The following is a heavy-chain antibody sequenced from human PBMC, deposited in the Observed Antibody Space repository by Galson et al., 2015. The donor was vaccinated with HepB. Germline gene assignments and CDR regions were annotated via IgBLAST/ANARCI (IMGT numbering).Heavy chain of an antibody. CDR1: GFTFSSYS. J-gene: IGHJ4*02. Sequence: SLRLSCAASGFTFSSYSMNWVRQAPGKGLEWVSSISSSSYIYYADSVKGRFTISRDNAKNSLYLQMNSLRAEDTAVYYCARENSQFCGGDCYIDYWGQGTLVTVSS. D-gene: IGHD2-21*01. V-gene: IGHV3-21*01. CDR2: ISSSSYI. CDR3: ARENSQFCGGDCYIDY.